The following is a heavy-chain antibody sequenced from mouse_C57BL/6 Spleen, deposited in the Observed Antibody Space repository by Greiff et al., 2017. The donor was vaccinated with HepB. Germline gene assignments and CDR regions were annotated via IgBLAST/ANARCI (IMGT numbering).Heavy chain of an antibody. CDR1: GYTFTSYW. D-gene: IGHD2-3*01. J-gene: IGHJ3*01. V-gene: IGHV1-50*01. CDR2: IDPSDSYT. Sequence: QVQLKQPGAELVKPGASVKLSCKASGYTFTSYWMQWVKQRPGQGLEWIGEIDPSDSYTNYNQKFKGKATLTVDTSSSTAYMQLSSLTSEDSAVYYCARRDGYSSAYWGQGTLVTVSA. CDR3: ARRDGYSSAY.